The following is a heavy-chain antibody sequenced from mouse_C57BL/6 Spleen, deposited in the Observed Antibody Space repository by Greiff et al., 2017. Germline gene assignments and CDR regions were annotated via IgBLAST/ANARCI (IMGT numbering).Heavy chain of an antibody. D-gene: IGHD4-1*01. J-gene: IGHJ2*01. V-gene: IGHV5-16*01. CDR1: GFTFSDYY. CDR2: INYDGSST. CDR3: ASINWDWMYFDY. Sequence: EVQRVESEGGLVQPGSSMKLSCTASGFTFSDYYMAWVRQVPEKGLEWVANINYDGSSTYYLDSLKSRFIISRDNAKNILYLQISSLKSEDTATYYCASINWDWMYFDYWGQGTTLTVSS.